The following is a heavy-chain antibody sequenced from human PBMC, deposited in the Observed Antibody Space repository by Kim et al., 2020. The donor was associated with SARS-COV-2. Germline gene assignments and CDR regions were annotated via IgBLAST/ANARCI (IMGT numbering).Heavy chain of an antibody. D-gene: IGHD2-15*01. CDR1: GYSITSNYW. J-gene: IGHJ5*02. Sequence: SETLSLTCAVSGYSITSNYWWGWIRQPPGEGLEWLGYIFHRGVTYYNPSLKNRISMSVDTSRNHFSLTLTSVTAADTAMYFCARKISSSEVWFDPWGQG. CDR2: IFHRGVT. V-gene: IGHV4-28*01. CDR3: ARKISSSEVWFDP.